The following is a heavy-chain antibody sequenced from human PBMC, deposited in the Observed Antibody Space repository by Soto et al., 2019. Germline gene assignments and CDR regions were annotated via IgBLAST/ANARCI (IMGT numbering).Heavy chain of an antibody. CDR2: IYYSGST. CDR3: ARHDPAMYFDY. Sequence: SETLSLTCTVSGGSIISYDWSLILQPPWKGLEWIGYIYYSGSTNYNPSLKSRVTISVDTSKNQFSLKLSSVTAADTAVYYCARHDPAMYFDYWGQGTLVTVSS. V-gene: IGHV4-59*08. D-gene: IGHD2-2*01. J-gene: IGHJ4*02. CDR1: GGSIISYD.